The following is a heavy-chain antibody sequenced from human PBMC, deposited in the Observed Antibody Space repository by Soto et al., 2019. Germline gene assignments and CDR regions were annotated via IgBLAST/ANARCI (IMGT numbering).Heavy chain of an antibody. J-gene: IGHJ4*02. CDR3: ARDDYGDYVPDY. CDR1: GGSISSYY. CDR2: IYYSGST. D-gene: IGHD4-17*01. V-gene: IGHV4-59*01. Sequence: ETLSLTCTVSGGSISSYYWSWIRQPPGKGLEWIGYIYYSGSTNYNPSLKSRVTISVDTSKNQFSLKLSSVTAADTAVYYCARDDYGDYVPDYWGQGTLVTVSS.